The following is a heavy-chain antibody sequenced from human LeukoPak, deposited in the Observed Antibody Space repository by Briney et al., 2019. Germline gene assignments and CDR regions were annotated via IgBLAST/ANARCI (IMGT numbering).Heavy chain of an antibody. V-gene: IGHV1-69*13. CDR3: ATGRWLLEQPNY. D-gene: IGHD3-9*01. J-gene: IGHJ4*02. CDR1: GGTFSSYA. CDR2: IIPIFGTA. Sequence: SVKVSCKASGGTFSSYAISWVRQAPGQGLEWMGGIIPIFGTANYAQKFQGRVTITADESTSTAYMELSSLRSEDTAVYYCATGRWLLEQPNYWGQGTLVTASS.